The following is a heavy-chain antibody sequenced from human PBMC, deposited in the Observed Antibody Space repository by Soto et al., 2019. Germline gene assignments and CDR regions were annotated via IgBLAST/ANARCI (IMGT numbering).Heavy chain of an antibody. D-gene: IGHD3-9*01. V-gene: IGHV2-5*02. CDR2: VYWDDDK. Sequence: QITLRESGPALVKPTQTLTLTCTFSGFSLNSRGVGVGWVRQPPGKALEWLAIVYWDDDKRYRPSLRSRLSIRKDTPKNQVVLTLTNTDPVDTATYYCVHRGPVDETGMGFYFWGQGSLVTVSS. J-gene: IGHJ4*02. CDR3: VHRGPVDETGMGFYF. CDR1: GFSLNSRGVG.